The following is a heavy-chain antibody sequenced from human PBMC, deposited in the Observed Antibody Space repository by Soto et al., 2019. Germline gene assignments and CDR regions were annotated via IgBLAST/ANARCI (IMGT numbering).Heavy chain of an antibody. V-gene: IGHV3-15*07. CDR2: IKSKTTGGTI. D-gene: IGHD3-16*01. CDR3: ATGGYFFDY. J-gene: IGHJ4*02. CDR1: GFIFSNAW. Sequence: PGGSLRLSCVASGFIFSNAWMNWVRQAPGKGLEWVGRIKSKTTGGTIDYAASVQGRFTISIDDSKNMVYLQMNSLKTEDTAVYYCATGGYFFDYWGQGTLVTVSS.